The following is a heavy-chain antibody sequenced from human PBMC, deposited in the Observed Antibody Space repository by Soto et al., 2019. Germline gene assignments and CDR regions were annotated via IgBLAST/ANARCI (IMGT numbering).Heavy chain of an antibody. CDR3: AREEEGIAAAGANDY. V-gene: IGHV3-33*01. CDR2: IWYDGSNK. J-gene: IGHJ4*02. Sequence: QVQLVESGGGVVQPGRSLRLSCAASGFTFSSYGMHWVRPAPGKGLEWVAVIWYDGSNKYYADSVKGRFTISRDNSKNTLYLQMNSLRAEDTAVYYCAREEEGIAAAGANDYWGQGTLVTVSS. D-gene: IGHD6-13*01. CDR1: GFTFSSYG.